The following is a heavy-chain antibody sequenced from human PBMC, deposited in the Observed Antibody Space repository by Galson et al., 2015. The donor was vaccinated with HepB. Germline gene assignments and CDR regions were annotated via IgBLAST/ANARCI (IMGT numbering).Heavy chain of an antibody. CDR2: IDPSDSYT. D-gene: IGHD1-26*01. CDR3: AWGSGSYSIFHYGMDV. J-gene: IGHJ6*02. CDR1: GYSFTSYW. V-gene: IGHV5-10-1*01. Sequence: QSGAEVKKPGESLKISCKGSGYSFTSYWISWVRQMPGKGLEWMGRIDPSDSYTNYSPSFQGHVTISADKSISTAYLQWSSLKASDTAMYYCAWGSGSYSIFHYGMDVWGQGTTVTVSS.